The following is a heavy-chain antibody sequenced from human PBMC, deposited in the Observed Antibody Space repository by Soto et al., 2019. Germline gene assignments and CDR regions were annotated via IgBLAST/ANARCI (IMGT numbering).Heavy chain of an antibody. V-gene: IGHV2-5*02. CDR2: IYWDDDM. D-gene: IGHD6-6*01. J-gene: IGHJ4*02. Sequence: QITLKESGPTLVKPTQTLTLTCTFSGFSLSTSGVGVGWIRQPPGKALEWLALIYWDDDMRYSPSLKSRLTITKDTSKNQVVLTLTNMDPVDTATYYCARRRTSSSRFDYWGQGTLVTVSS. CDR1: GFSLSTSGVG. CDR3: ARRRTSSSRFDY.